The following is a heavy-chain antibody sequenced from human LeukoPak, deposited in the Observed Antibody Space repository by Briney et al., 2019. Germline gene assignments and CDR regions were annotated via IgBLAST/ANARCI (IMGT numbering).Heavy chain of an antibody. Sequence: ASVTVSCKASGYTFTSYDINWVRQATGQGLEWMGWMNPNSGNTGYAQKFQGRATMTSNTSISTAYMELSSLRSEDTAVYYCARGEYPNGWYYWGEGTLVTVSS. J-gene: IGHJ4*02. D-gene: IGHD2-15*01. CDR3: ARGEYPNGWYY. CDR2: MNPNSGNT. V-gene: IGHV1-8*01. CDR1: GYTFTSYD.